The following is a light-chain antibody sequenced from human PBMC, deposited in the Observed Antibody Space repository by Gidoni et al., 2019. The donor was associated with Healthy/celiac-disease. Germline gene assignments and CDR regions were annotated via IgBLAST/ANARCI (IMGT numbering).Light chain of an antibody. CDR3: QQRSNWPPVFT. V-gene: IGKV3-11*01. Sequence: EIVLPQSPATLSLSPGERATLSCRASQSVSSYLAWYQQKPGQAPRLLIYDASNRATGIPARFSCSGSGTDFTLTISSLEPEDFAVYYCQQRSNWPPVFTFGGGTKVEIK. J-gene: IGKJ4*01. CDR1: QSVSSY. CDR2: DAS.